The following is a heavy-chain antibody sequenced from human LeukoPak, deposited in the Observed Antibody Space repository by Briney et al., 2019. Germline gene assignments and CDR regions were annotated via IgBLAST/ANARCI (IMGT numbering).Heavy chain of an antibody. CDR2: MNPNSGNT. D-gene: IGHD6-13*01. Sequence: GASVKVSCKASGYTFTSYDINWVRQATGQGLEWMGWMNPNSGNTGYAQKFQGRVTMTRNTSISTAYMELSSLRSEDTAVYYCARGKARYSSSWPDDYYYYGMDVRGQGTTVTVSS. CDR3: ARGKARYSSSWPDDYYYYGMDV. J-gene: IGHJ6*02. CDR1: GYTFTSYD. V-gene: IGHV1-8*01.